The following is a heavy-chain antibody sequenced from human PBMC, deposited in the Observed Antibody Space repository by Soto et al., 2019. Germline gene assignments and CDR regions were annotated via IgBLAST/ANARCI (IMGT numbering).Heavy chain of an antibody. CDR1: DFTFSNFV. V-gene: IGHV3-23*01. Sequence: EVQLLESGGSLMRPGESLRLSCTGSDFTFSNFVMSWVRQVPGKGLEWLSCITASGGSTYYADSVKGRFSVSRDNSKNPLYLQLNRLEAGDTAVYHCAVLLGQYYYTWDVWGRGTTVHVSS. CDR3: AVLLGQYYYTWDV. CDR2: ITASGGST. J-gene: IGHJ6*02. D-gene: IGHD2-15*01.